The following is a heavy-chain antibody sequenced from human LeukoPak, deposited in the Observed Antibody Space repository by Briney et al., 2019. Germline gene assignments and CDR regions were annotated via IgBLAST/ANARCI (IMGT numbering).Heavy chain of an antibody. CDR3: ARLPRGMGYCSGGSCYSLYYFDY. Sequence: SETLSLTCAVYGGSFSAYYWSWIRQPPGKGLEWIGEINHSGSTNYNPSLKSRVTISVDTSKNQFSLKLSSVTAADTAVYYCARLPRGMGYCSGGSCYSLYYFDYWGQGTLVTVSS. CDR2: INHSGST. J-gene: IGHJ4*02. D-gene: IGHD2-15*01. V-gene: IGHV4-34*01. CDR1: GGSFSAYY.